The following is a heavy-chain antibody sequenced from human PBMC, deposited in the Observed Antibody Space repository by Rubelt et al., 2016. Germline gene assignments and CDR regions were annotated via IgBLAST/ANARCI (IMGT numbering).Heavy chain of an antibody. J-gene: IGHJ4*02. V-gene: IGHV3-48*04. Sequence: VRPGGSLRLSCAASGFTFGGYSMNWLRQAPGKGLEWVSYISSSSSLIYYADSVKGRFTISRDNAKNSLYLQMNSLRAADRAVYYCVRDFKDMPTISWGQGTLVTVSS. CDR2: ISSSSSLI. D-gene: IGHD5-24*01. CDR1: GFTFGGYS. CDR3: VRDFKDMPTIS.